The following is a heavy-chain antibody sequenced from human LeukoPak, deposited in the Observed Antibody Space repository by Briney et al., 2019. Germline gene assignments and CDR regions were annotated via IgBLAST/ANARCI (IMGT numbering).Heavy chain of an antibody. D-gene: IGHD3-16*01. CDR2: MKPDGSEK. CDR1: GFTVSNCW. Sequence: GGSLRLSCAASGFTVSNCWMSWVRQAPGKGLEWVANMKPDGSEKNYVDSVKGRFTISRDNAKNSLYLQMNSLRAEDTAVHYCARSFDYVWGRDWGQGTLVTVSS. J-gene: IGHJ4*02. CDR3: ARSFDYVWGRD. V-gene: IGHV3-7*01.